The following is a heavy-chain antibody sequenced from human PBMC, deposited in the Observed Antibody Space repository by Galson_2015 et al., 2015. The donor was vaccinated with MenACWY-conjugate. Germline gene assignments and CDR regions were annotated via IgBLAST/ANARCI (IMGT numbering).Heavy chain of an antibody. Sequence: SLRLSCAASGFTFNSYGINWVRQAPGKGLEWVSYISSSGSTIYYADSVKGRFTISRDNAKNSLYLQMNSLRAEDTAVYYCARGLDYGAYYYDGMDVWGQGTTVTVSS. CDR2: ISSSGSTI. V-gene: IGHV3-48*04. D-gene: IGHD4-17*01. J-gene: IGHJ6*02. CDR1: GFTFNSYG. CDR3: ARGLDYGAYYYDGMDV.